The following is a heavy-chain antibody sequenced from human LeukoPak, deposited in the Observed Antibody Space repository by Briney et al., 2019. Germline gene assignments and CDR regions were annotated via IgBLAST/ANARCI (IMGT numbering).Heavy chain of an antibody. J-gene: IGHJ3*02. CDR3: ARGAPNYYDKGDDTFDI. D-gene: IGHD3-22*01. V-gene: IGHV4-34*01. CDR2: IHHSGST. CDR1: RESLSGYY. Sequence: SETLSLTCAVYRESLSGYYWNWIRQPPGKGLEWIADIHHSGSTNYNPSLKSRVTISLDTSKNQFSLKLSSVTAADTAVYYCARGAPNYYDKGDDTFDIWGLGTMVTVSS.